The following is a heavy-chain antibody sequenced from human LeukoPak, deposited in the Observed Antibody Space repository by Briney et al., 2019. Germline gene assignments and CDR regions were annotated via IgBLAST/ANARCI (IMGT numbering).Heavy chain of an antibody. CDR3: ATLSGSYGDAFDI. J-gene: IGHJ3*02. CDR1: GFTFSSYG. CDR2: IRYDGSNK. D-gene: IGHD1-26*01. Sequence: GGSLRLSCAASGFTFSSYGMHWVRQAPGKGLEWVAFIRYDGSNKYFADSVKGRFTISRDNSKNTLYLQMNSLRAEDTAVYYCATLSGSYGDAFDIWGQGTMVTVSS. V-gene: IGHV3-30*02.